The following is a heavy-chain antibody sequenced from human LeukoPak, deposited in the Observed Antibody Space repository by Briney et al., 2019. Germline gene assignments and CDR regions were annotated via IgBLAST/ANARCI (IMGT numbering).Heavy chain of an antibody. Sequence: ASVKVSCKASGYTSTSYGINWVRQATGQGLEWMGWMNPNSGNTGYAQKFQGRVTMTRNTSISTAYMELSSLRSEDTAVYYCARGGLGVYDKLNFDLWGRGTLVTVSS. CDR1: GYTSTSYG. J-gene: IGHJ2*01. CDR3: ARGGLGVYDKLNFDL. V-gene: IGHV1-8*01. CDR2: MNPNSGNT. D-gene: IGHD3-22*01.